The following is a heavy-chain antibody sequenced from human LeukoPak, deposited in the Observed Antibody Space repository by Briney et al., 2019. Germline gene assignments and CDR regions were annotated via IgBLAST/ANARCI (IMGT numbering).Heavy chain of an antibody. V-gene: IGHV3-30*02. CDR2: IHYDGRNQ. D-gene: IGHD3-22*01. CDR3: AKAAYDSSGSWYYFDY. CDR1: GFTFSSYE. Sequence: GGSLRLSCAASGFTFSSYEMTWVRQAPGKGLEWVTFIHYDGRNQYYADSVKGRFTISRDNSKNTLYLQMNSLRPEDTAVYYCAKAAYDSSGSWYYFDYWGQGTLVTVSS. J-gene: IGHJ4*02.